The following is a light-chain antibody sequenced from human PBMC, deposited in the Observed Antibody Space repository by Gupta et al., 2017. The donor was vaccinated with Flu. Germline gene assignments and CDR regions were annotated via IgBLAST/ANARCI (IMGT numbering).Light chain of an antibody. Sequence: SASVSAAYYAVWYQQTPGQTPRVVIYNTNSRSSWVASRFSGSILGNKAALPITAVQADDEADYYCVVDLGNGIRVFGGGTKLTVL. CDR3: VVDLGNGIRV. J-gene: IGLJ3*02. CDR2: NTN. CDR1: SASVSAAYY. V-gene: IGLV8-61*01.